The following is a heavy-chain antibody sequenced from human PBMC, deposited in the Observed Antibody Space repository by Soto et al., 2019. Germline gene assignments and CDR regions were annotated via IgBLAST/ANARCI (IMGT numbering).Heavy chain of an antibody. CDR2: ISYDGSNK. V-gene: IGHV3-30-3*01. Sequence: GGSLRLSCAASGFTFSSYAMHWVRQAPGKGLEWVAVISYDGSNKYYADSVKGRFTISRDNSKNTLYLQMNSLRAEDTAVYYCASRQGGAAADYWGQGTLVTVSS. CDR3: ASRQGGAAADY. J-gene: IGHJ4*02. CDR1: GFTFSSYA. D-gene: IGHD6-13*01.